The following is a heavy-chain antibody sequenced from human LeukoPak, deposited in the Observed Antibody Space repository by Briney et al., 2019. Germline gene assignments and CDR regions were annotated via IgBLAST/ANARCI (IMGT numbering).Heavy chain of an antibody. D-gene: IGHD2-2*01. V-gene: IGHV3-64*01. J-gene: IGHJ4*02. CDR3: ARVGGEIGYCSSTSCGFDY. CDR1: GFTFSSYA. Sequence: QPGGSLRLSCAASGFTFSSYAMHWVRQAPGKGLEYVSAISSNGGSTYYANSVKGRFTISRDNSKNTLYLQMGSLRAEDMAVYYCARVGGEIGYCSSTSCGFDYWGQGTLVTVSS. CDR2: ISSNGGST.